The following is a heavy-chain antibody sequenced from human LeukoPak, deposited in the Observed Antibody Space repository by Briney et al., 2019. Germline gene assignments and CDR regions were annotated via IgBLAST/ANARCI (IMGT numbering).Heavy chain of an antibody. D-gene: IGHD6-19*01. CDR1: GGTFSSYA. Sequence: SVTVSCKASGGTFSSYAISWVRQAPGQGLEWMGGIIPIFGTANYAQKFQGRVTITADESTSTAYMELSSLRSEDTAVYYCARDSSGWENWFDPWGQGTLVTVSS. CDR2: IIPIFGTA. J-gene: IGHJ5*02. CDR3: ARDSSGWENWFDP. V-gene: IGHV1-69*13.